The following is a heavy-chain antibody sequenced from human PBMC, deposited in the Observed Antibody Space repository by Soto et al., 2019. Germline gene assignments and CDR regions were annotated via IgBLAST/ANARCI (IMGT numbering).Heavy chain of an antibody. V-gene: IGHV1-2*02. CDR3: ARDQRRCLKSLYYHYGMDV. D-gene: IGHD2-8*01. CDR1: GDRFTGYY. Sequence: ASVKGSCKASGDRFTGYYIHWVRQAPGQGLDWMGWINPNSGGTNFAQKFQGRVTMTRDTSISTAYMELSRLRSDDTTGYYCARDQRRCLKSLYYHYGMDVWGQGTTVTVSS. CDR2: INPNSGGT. J-gene: IGHJ6*02.